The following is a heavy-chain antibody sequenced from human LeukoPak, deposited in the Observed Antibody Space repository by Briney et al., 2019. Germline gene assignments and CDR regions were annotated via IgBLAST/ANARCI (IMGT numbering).Heavy chain of an antibody. CDR1: GGSISDYY. D-gene: IGHD3-22*01. Sequence: SEILSLTCTVSGGSISDYYWSWIRQPPGKGLEWIGYIYYSGSTNYNPSLKSRVTISVDTSKNQFSLKLSSVTAADTAVYYCAMGVVSLQFDYWGQGTLVTVSS. CDR2: IYYSGST. V-gene: IGHV4-59*01. J-gene: IGHJ4*02. CDR3: AMGVVSLQFDY.